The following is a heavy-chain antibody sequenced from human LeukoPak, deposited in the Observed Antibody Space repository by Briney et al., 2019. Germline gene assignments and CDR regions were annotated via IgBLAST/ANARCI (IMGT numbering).Heavy chain of an antibody. CDR3: TGLSELRLGELSLERPNY. J-gene: IGHJ4*02. CDR1: GYTFTSYD. CDR2: MNPNSGNT. V-gene: IGHV1-8*01. Sequence: GASVKVSCKASGYTFTSYDINWVRQATGQGLEWMGWMNPNSGNTGYAQKFQGRVTMTRNTSISTAYMELNSLRAEDTALYYCTGLSELRLGELSLERPNYWGQGALVTVSS. D-gene: IGHD3-16*02.